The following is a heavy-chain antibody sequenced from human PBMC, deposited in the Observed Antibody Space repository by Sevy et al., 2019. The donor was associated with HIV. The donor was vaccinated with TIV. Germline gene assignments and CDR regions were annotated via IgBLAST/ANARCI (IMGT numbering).Heavy chain of an antibody. D-gene: IGHD3-10*01. CDR2: IYPGDSDT. Sequence: GESLKISCKGSGYSFTSYWIGWVRQMPGKGLEWMGMIYPGDSDTRYSPSFQGQVTISADKSISTAYLQWSSLKASDTAMYYCARRGYYGSGSSPIKQNNWFDPWGQGTLVTVSS. V-gene: IGHV5-51*01. CDR1: GYSFTSYW. J-gene: IGHJ5*02. CDR3: ARRGYYGSGSSPIKQNNWFDP.